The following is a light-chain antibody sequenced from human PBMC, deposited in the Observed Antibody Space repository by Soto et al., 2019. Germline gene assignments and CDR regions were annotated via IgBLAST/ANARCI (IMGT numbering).Light chain of an antibody. V-gene: IGKV3-15*01. CDR2: GAS. J-gene: IGKJ4*01. CDR1: QGVSTN. CDR3: QQYNNWPRLT. Sequence: ETVMTQSPATLSVSPAERASLSCRASQGVSTNLAWYQQKPGQAPRLLIYGASTRATGVPARVRGSGSGTEFTLTVSRVQSEDFAVYCCQQYNNWPRLTFGGGTKVEIK.